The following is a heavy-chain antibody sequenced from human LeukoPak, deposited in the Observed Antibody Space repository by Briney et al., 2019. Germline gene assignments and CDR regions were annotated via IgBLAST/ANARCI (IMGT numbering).Heavy chain of an antibody. Sequence: GASVKVSCKVSGYTLTELSMHWVRQAPGKGLEWMGDFDPEDGETIYAQKFQGRVTMTEDTSTDTAYMELSSLRSEDTAVYYCARDLTMTTEVNYYYYMDVWGKGTTVTVSS. V-gene: IGHV1-24*01. CDR2: FDPEDGET. CDR3: ARDLTMTTEVNYYYYMDV. CDR1: GYTLTELS. D-gene: IGHD4-11*01. J-gene: IGHJ6*03.